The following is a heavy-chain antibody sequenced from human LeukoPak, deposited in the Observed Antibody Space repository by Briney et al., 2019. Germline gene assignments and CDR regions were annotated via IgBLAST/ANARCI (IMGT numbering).Heavy chain of an antibody. D-gene: IGHD3-10*01. CDR1: GFTFSDYY. V-gene: IGHV3-69-1*01. CDR3: ARDGPRGGGYYFDY. J-gene: IGHJ4*02. Sequence: GGSLRLSCAASGFTFSDYYMSWIRQAPGKGLEWVSYISSSSTIYYADSVKGRFTISRDNAKNSLYLQMNSLRAEDTAVYYCARDGPRGGGYYFDYWGQGTLVTVSS. CDR2: ISSSSTI.